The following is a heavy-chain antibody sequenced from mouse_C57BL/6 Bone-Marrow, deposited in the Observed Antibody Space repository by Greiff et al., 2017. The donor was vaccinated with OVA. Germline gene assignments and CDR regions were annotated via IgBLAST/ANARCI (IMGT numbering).Heavy chain of an antibody. CDR2: IDPANDNT. J-gene: IGHJ4*01. Sequence: VQLKQSVAELVRPGASVKLSCTASGFNIKNTYMHWVKQRPEQGLEWIGRIDPANDNTKYAPKFQGKATMTADTSSNTAYLQLSSLSSEDTAVDCGARGNFSSSFYAMDYWGQGTSVTVSS. V-gene: IGHV14-3*01. CDR1: GFNIKNTY. CDR3: ARGNFSSSFYAMDY. D-gene: IGHD1-1*01.